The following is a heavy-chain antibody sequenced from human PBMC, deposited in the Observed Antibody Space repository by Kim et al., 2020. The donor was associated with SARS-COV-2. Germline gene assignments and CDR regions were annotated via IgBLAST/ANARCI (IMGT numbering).Heavy chain of an antibody. Sequence: GGSLRLSCAASGFTFSSYGMHWVRQAPGKGLEWVAVISYDGSNKYYADSVKGRFTISRDNSKNTLYLQMNSLRAEDTAVYYCAKSSHSVAGNWFDPWGQGTLVTVSS. CDR3: AKSSHSVAGNWFDP. D-gene: IGHD6-19*01. V-gene: IGHV3-30*18. J-gene: IGHJ5*02. CDR1: GFTFSSYG. CDR2: ISYDGSNK.